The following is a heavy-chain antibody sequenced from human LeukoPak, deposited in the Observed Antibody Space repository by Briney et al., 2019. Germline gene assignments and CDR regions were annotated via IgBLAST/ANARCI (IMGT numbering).Heavy chain of an antibody. J-gene: IGHJ4*02. CDR2: INHSGST. CDR1: GGSFSGYY. V-gene: IGHV4-34*01. D-gene: IGHD3-22*01. CDR3: ARTGMGYDSSGYYYALPRKYYFDY. Sequence: ETSETLSLTCAVYGGSFSGYYWSWTRQPPGKGLEWIGEINHSGSTNYNPSLKSRVTISVDTSKNQFSLKLSSVTAADTAVYYCARTGMGYDSSGYYYALPRKYYFDYWGQGTLVTVSS.